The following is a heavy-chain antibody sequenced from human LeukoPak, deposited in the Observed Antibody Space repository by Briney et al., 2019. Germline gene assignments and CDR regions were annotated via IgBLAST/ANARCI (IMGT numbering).Heavy chain of an antibody. D-gene: IGHD1-26*01. CDR1: GFTFSPYD. CDR2: ISTTDDT. Sequence: PGGSLRLSCAASGFTFSPYDMHWVRQATGKGLEWVSAISTTDDTYYPGSVKGRFTISRENAKSSLYLQMNSLRAEDTAVYYCARGRSGSYFDSWGQGTLVAVSS. J-gene: IGHJ4*02. V-gene: IGHV3-13*04. CDR3: ARGRSGSYFDS.